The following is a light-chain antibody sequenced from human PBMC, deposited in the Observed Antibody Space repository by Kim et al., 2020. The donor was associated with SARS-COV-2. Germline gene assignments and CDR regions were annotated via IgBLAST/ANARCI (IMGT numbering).Light chain of an antibody. CDR3: AAWDDSLNVVV. V-gene: IGLV1-44*01. CDR1: SSNIGSNT. J-gene: IGLJ2*01. Sequence: GQRVTIPCSGSSSNIGSNTVNWYQQLPGTAPKLLIYTNNQRPSGVPDRFSGSKSGTSASLAISGLQSEDEADYYCAAWDDSLNVVVFGGGTQLTVL. CDR2: TNN.